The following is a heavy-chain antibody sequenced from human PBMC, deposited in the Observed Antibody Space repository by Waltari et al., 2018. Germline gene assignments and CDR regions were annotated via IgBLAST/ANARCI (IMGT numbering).Heavy chain of an antibody. J-gene: IGHJ4*02. CDR3: ARGGSRWFDF. D-gene: IGHD3-10*01. V-gene: IGHV3-7*01. Sequence: EVHLVESGGGLVQPGGSLRLSCAASGFTFYSYWMRWVRQAPGKGLEWGANIKQDGSEKYYVDSVKGRFISSRDNAKDSLYLELNSLRAEDTAVYYCARGGSRWFDFWGQGTLVTVSS. CDR1: GFTFYSYW. CDR2: IKQDGSEK.